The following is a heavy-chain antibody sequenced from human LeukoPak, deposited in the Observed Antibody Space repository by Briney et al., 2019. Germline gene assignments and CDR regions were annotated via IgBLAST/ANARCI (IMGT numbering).Heavy chain of an antibody. Sequence: SETLSLTCAVYGGSFSGYYWSWIRQPPGKGLEWIGEINHSGSTNYNPSLKSRVTISVDTSKNQFSLKLSSVTAADTAVYYCARGSVHYYGSGSLASRAFDIWGQGTMVTVSS. J-gene: IGHJ3*02. CDR1: GGSFSGYY. CDR2: INHSGST. V-gene: IGHV4-34*01. CDR3: ARGSVHYYGSGSLASRAFDI. D-gene: IGHD3-10*01.